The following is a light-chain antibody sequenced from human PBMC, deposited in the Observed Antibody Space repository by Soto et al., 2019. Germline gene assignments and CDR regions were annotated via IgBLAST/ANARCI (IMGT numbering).Light chain of an antibody. CDR2: DAS. CDR1: QSVSSY. J-gene: IGKJ4*01. CDR3: QQYKNWPPLT. V-gene: IGKV3-11*01. Sequence: EIVLTQSPATLSLSPGERGTRSCRASQSVSSYLAWYPQKPGQAPRLVIYDASNRATGIPARFSGIESETKFTLTIRSLQSQDFAVYYGQQYKNWPPLTFGGGPKVDI.